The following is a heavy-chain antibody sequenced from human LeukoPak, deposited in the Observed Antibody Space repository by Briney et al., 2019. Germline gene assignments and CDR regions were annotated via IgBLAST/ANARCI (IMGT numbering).Heavy chain of an antibody. D-gene: IGHD1-26*01. CDR3: ASLRCHTTYCPKHQFDFGMDV. Sequence: GASLEISCKGSGSSFTSYWIGWVRQLPGKGLEWMGIIYPGDSDNRYSTSFQGQATISADPSISTAYLQWSSLRASDTAMYFCASLRCHTTYCPKHQFDFGMDVWGQGTAITGS. V-gene: IGHV5-51*01. J-gene: IGHJ6*02. CDR2: IYPGDSDN. CDR1: GSSFTSYW.